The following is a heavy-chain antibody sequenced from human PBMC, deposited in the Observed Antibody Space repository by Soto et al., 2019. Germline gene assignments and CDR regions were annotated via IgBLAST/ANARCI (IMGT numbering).Heavy chain of an antibody. CDR1: GGSISSGRYY. CDR3: ARDGRWADPRNGMDV. CDR2: IYYSGTT. J-gene: IGHJ6*02. V-gene: IGHV4-31*03. Sequence: SETLSLTCTVSGGSISSGRYYWSWIRQHPGKGLEWIGYIYYSGTTYYNPSLKSRVIISVDTSKNQFSLKLTSVSAADTAAYYCARDGRWADPRNGMDVWGQGTMVTVSS. D-gene: IGHD3-16*01.